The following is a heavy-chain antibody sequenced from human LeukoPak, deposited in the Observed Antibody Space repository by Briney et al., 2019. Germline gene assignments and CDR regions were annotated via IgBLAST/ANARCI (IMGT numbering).Heavy chain of an antibody. V-gene: IGHV3-30*18. CDR1: GFTFSSYG. CDR3: AKDLRGCSSTSCYPGY. Sequence: GGSLRLSCAASGFTFSSYGMHWVRQASGKGLEWVAVISYDGSNKYYADSVKGRFTISRDNSKNTLYLQMNSLRAEDTAVYYCAKDLRGCSSTSCYPGYWGQGTLVTVSS. D-gene: IGHD2-2*01. CDR2: ISYDGSNK. J-gene: IGHJ4*02.